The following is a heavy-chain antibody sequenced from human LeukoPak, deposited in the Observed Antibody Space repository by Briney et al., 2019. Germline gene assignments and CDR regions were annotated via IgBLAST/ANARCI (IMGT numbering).Heavy chain of an antibody. V-gene: IGHV4-31*03. CDR2: IYYSGST. D-gene: IGHD3-22*01. CDR3: ARVWDYYDSSGYFPYFDY. CDR1: GGSISSGGYY. Sequence: SETLSLTCTVSGGSISSGGYYWSSIRQHPGKGLQWIGYIYYSGSTYYNPSVKSRVTISVDTSKNQFSLKLSSVTAADTAVYYCARVWDYYDSSGYFPYFDYWGQGTLVTVSS. J-gene: IGHJ4*02.